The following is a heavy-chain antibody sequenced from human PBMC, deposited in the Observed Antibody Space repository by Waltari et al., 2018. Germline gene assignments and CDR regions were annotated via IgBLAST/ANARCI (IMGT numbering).Heavy chain of an antibody. V-gene: IGHV3-23*01. J-gene: IGHJ5*02. D-gene: IGHD2-21*02. CDR2: VSYTGSRT. Sequence: EVQLLESGGGLVQPGGSVRLSCAASGFTFNTYAMNWVRQAPGQGLEWVSSVSYTGSRTYYADSVKGRFTISRDNSKDTLYLQMNSLRDVDTAVYYCAKDRSSVVTAMDWFDPWGQGTLVTVSS. CDR3: AKDRSSVVTAMDWFDP. CDR1: GFTFNTYA.